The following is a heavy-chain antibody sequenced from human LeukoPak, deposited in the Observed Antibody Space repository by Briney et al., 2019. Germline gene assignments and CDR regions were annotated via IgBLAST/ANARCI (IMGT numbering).Heavy chain of an antibody. CDR3: ARQYKNNYFEY. J-gene: IGHJ4*02. CDR1: GFSVGHNY. V-gene: IGHV3-66*04. Sequence: GRSMRLSCALSGFSVGHNYMSWVSQAPGRVPEWVSTIYSGGDTFYADSVKGRFIFPRDNSKNTLYLQMNSLRAEDTAVYYCARQYKNNYFEYWGQRTLVTVSS. CDR2: IYSGGDT. D-gene: IGHD1-1*01.